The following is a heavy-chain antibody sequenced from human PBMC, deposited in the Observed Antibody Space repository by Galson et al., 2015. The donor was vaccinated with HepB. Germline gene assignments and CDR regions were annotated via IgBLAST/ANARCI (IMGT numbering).Heavy chain of an antibody. J-gene: IGHJ3*01. CDR2: IKSKTDGGTT. CDR3: TTDWTYSSGWYFY. CDR1: GFTFSNAW. D-gene: IGHD6-19*01. V-gene: IGHV3-15*01. Sequence: SLRLSCAASGFTFSNAWMSWVRQAPGKGLEWVGRIKSKTDGGTTDYAAPVKGRFTISRDDSKNTLYLQMNSLKTEDTAVYYCTTDWTYSSGWYFYWGQGTMVTVSS.